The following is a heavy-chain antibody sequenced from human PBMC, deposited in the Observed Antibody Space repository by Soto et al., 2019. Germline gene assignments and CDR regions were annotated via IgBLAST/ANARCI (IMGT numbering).Heavy chain of an antibody. Sequence: ASVKVSCKASGYTFTSYYMHWVRQAPGQGLEWMGIINPSGGSTSYAQKFQGRVTMTRDTSTSTVYMELSSLRSEDTAVYYCARDRLKPFEAVAGIFDYWGQETLVTSSS. CDR2: INPSGGST. J-gene: IGHJ4*02. V-gene: IGHV1-46*01. CDR3: ARDRLKPFEAVAGIFDY. CDR1: GYTFTSYY. D-gene: IGHD6-19*01.